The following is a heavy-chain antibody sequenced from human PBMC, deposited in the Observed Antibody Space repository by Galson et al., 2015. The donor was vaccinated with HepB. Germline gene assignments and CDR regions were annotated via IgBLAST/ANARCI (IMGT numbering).Heavy chain of an antibody. J-gene: IGHJ4*02. CDR2: INIVGRT. D-gene: IGHD6-19*01. CDR3: AREFGTTGWYSVDY. CDR1: GFTFSNYA. Sequence: SLRLSCAASGFTFSNYAITWVRQAPGKGLEWVSAINIVGRTYYSDPGRGRFTISRDNSKNTVYLEMNSLRAEDTAIYYCAREFGTTGWYSVDYWGQGARVTVSS. V-gene: IGHV3-23*01.